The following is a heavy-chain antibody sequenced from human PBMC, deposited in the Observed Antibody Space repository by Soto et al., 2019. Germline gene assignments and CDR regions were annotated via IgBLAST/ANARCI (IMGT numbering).Heavy chain of an antibody. J-gene: IGHJ6*03. CDR2: IYYSGST. Sequence: PSETLSLTCTVSGGSISSGDYYWSWIRQPPGKGREWIGYIYYSGSTYYNPSLKSRVTISVDTSKNQFSLKLSSVTAASTAVYYCARGVLKNDFGRAKPYYYMDFWGKGTMVTVSS. CDR1: GGSISSGDYY. V-gene: IGHV4-30-4*02. D-gene: IGHD3-3*01. CDR3: ARGVLKNDFGRAKPYYYMDF.